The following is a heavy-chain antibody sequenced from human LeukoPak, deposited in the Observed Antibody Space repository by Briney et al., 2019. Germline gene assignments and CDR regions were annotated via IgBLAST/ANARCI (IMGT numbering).Heavy chain of an antibody. CDR1: GFTFSSYS. J-gene: IGHJ4*02. CDR2: ISSSSSYI. CDR3: ARDSKYYYDSSGYYSREDY. V-gene: IGHV3-21*01. D-gene: IGHD3-22*01. Sequence: PGGSLRLSCAASGFTFSSYSMNWVRQAPGKGLEWVSSISSSSSYIYYADSVKGRFTISRDNAKNSLYLQMNSLRAEDTAVYYCARDSKYYYDSSGYYSREDYWGQGTLVTVSS.